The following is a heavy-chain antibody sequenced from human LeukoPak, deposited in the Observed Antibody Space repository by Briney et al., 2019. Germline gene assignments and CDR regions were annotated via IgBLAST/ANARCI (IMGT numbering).Heavy chain of an antibody. V-gene: IGHV3-30*02. CDR3: AKDLFGGGGPFDY. D-gene: IGHD3-16*01. CDR1: GFMFSDYN. CDR2: IWHDGSKK. Sequence: PGGSLRLSCAASGFMFSDYNIHWVRQAPGRGLEWVALIWHDGSKKYYADSVKGRFIISRDNSRNTLSLQMNSLRPEDTSIYYCAKDLFGGGGPFDYWGQGTLVTVSS. J-gene: IGHJ4*02.